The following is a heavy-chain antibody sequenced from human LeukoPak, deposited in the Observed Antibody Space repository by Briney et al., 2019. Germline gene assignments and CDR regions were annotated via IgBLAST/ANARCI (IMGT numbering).Heavy chain of an antibody. Sequence: SETLSLSCGVYGGSFSGYYWSWIRQPPGKGLEWIGEINPRGSTNYNPSLKSRVTLSADTSKNQFSLTLNSVTAADTAVYYCARRRLGYYSDYWGQGTLVTVSS. CDR1: GGSFSGYY. J-gene: IGHJ4*02. CDR2: INPRGST. CDR3: ARRRLGYYSDY. D-gene: IGHD5-24*01. V-gene: IGHV4-34*01.